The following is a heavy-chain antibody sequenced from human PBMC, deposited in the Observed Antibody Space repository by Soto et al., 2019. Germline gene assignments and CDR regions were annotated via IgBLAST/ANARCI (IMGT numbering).Heavy chain of an antibody. CDR1: GFTFSSYS. CDR3: AKEGDLIGYNYGSCFDY. CDR2: ITGSGGRT. J-gene: IGHJ4*02. Sequence: PGGSLRLSCAASGFTFSSYSMSGVRLAPGKGLGWVSAITGSGGRTYYADSVNGRLTISRDNSKNTLYLHMNSLRAADTAVYYCAKEGDLIGYNYGSCFDYWGQGTLVTV. V-gene: IGHV3-23*01. D-gene: IGHD5-18*01.